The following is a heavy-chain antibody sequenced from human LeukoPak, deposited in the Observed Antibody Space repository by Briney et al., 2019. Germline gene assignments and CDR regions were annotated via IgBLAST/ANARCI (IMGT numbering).Heavy chain of an antibody. D-gene: IGHD3-10*01. Sequence: SETLSLTCAVYGGSFSGYYWSWIRQPPEKGLEWIGEINHSGSTNYNPSLKSRVTISVDTSKNQFSLKLSSVTAADTAVYYCARGLGKENYFDYWGQGTLVTVSS. CDR2: INHSGST. J-gene: IGHJ4*02. V-gene: IGHV4-34*01. CDR1: GGSFSGYY. CDR3: ARGLGKENYFDY.